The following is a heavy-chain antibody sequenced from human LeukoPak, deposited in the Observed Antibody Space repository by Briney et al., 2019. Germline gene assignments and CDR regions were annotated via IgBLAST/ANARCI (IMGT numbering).Heavy chain of an antibody. V-gene: IGHV4-39*01. Sequence: PSETLSLTCTVSGGSISSSSYYWGWIRQPPGKGLEWIGSIYYSGSTYYNPSLKSRVTISVDTSKNQFSLKLSSVTAADTAVYYCARQSCSSTSCYVGNWFDPWGQGTLVTVSS. CDR3: ARQSCSSTSCYVGNWFDP. CDR2: IYYSGST. CDR1: GGSISSSSYY. D-gene: IGHD2-2*01. J-gene: IGHJ5*02.